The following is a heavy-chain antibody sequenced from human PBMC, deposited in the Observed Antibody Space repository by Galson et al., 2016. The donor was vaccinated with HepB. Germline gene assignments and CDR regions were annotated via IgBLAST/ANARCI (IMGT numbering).Heavy chain of an antibody. CDR3: TRTVTGMTAHFDY. J-gene: IGHJ4*02. CDR1: GFTFDNYF. Sequence: SLRLSCAASGFTFDNYFMNWVRQAPGKGLEWVGRIRSKANSYATAYGESVKGRFTVSRDDSKNTAYLQMNSLKTEDTAVYYCTRTVTGMTAHFDYWGQGTLVTVSS. CDR2: IRSKANSYAT. V-gene: IGHV3-73*01. D-gene: IGHD1-1*01.